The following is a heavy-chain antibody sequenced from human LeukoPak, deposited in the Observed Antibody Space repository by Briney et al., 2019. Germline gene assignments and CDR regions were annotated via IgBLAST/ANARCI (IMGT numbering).Heavy chain of an antibody. J-gene: IGHJ3*02. CDR2: INSDGSST. D-gene: IGHD3-10*01. CDR3: EYRITTTGGAFDI. CDR1: GFTFSSYW. V-gene: IGHV3-74*01. Sequence: GGSLRLSCAASGFTFSSYWMHWVHQAPGKGLVWVSRINSDGSSTSYADSVKGRFTISRDNAKNTLYLQMNSLRAEDTAVYYCEYRITTTGGAFDIWGQGTMVTVSS.